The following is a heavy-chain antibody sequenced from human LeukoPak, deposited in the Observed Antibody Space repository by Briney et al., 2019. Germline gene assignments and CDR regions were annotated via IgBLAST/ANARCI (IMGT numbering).Heavy chain of an antibody. CDR2: INPNSADT. V-gene: IGHV1-2*02. J-gene: IGHJ4*02. D-gene: IGHD3/OR15-3a*01. CDR3: ARVPDVDFVDH. Sequence: ASVTVSCKASGYTFTDYYMHWVRQAPGQGLEWMGWINPNSADTNYVQKFQGRVTMTRDTSLNTAYMELSRLRSDDTAVYYCARVPDVDFVDHWGQGTLVTVSS. CDR1: GYTFTDYY.